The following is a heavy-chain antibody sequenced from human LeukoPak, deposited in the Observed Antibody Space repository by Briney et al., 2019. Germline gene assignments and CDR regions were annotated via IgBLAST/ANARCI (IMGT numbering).Heavy chain of an antibody. J-gene: IGHJ2*01. CDR3: ARGPHEAAADWGNCFFDL. D-gene: IGHD6-13*01. CDR1: GFTFSSFN. Sequence: GGSLRLSCAASGFTFSSFNMNWVRQVPGQGLEWVSSISNAGSHTYYADSVRGRLAISRDNAKTSLYLHMNSLRAEDTAIYYCARGPHEAAADWGNCFFDLWGRGTLVTVSS. V-gene: IGHV3-21*01. CDR2: ISNAGSHT.